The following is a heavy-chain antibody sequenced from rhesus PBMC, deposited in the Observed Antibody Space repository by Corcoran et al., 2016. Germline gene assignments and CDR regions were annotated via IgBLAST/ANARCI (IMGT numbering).Heavy chain of an antibody. D-gene: IGHD6-13*01. J-gene: IGHJ4*01. CDR1: VGSLSDSSR. V-gene: IGHV4S10*01. CDR2: IYGSNTSN. Sequence: QVQLQESGPGVVQPSEPLSLHCACSVGSLSDSSRCSWLRQTPGTGLDWIVYIYGSNTSNNYNPSLKSRVTSSKDTSKNQFSVKLSSVTAADTAVYYCARERGIATAGRYYWGQGVLVTVSS. CDR3: ARERGIATAGRYY.